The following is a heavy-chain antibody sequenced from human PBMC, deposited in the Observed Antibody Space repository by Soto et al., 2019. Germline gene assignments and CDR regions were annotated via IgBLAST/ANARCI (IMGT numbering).Heavy chain of an antibody. CDR3: ARRELVSCGGDCYSKYFQY. Sequence: GVSLRLSCAASGFSFSNYWMTWVRQAPGKWLEWVANIKNDGSDKYYGASVKGRFTISRDNAKNSLYLQMDSLRAEDTAVYYCARRELVSCGGDCYSKYFQYWGQSTLVTVSS. V-gene: IGHV3-7*01. J-gene: IGHJ1*01. CDR2: IKNDGSDK. D-gene: IGHD2-21*02. CDR1: GFSFSNYW.